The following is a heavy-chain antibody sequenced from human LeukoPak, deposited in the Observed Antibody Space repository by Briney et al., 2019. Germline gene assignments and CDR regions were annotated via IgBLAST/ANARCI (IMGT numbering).Heavy chain of an antibody. Sequence: SQTLSLTYVISGDSVSSNRAAWNWLRQSPSRGLEWLGRTYYKSQWYNDYAVSVKSRITVNPDTSKNQFSLQLNSVTPGDTAMYYCAKDSRPGPRQTNAFDVWGQGTMVTVSS. D-gene: IGHD3-10*01. J-gene: IGHJ3*01. CDR2: TYYKSQWYN. CDR3: AKDSRPGPRQTNAFDV. V-gene: IGHV6-1*01. CDR1: GDSVSSNRAA.